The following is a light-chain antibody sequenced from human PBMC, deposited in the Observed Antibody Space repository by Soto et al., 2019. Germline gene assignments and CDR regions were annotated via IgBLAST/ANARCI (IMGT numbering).Light chain of an antibody. J-gene: IGKJ5*01. Sequence: DIQITQSPSTLSASVRDRGIITCPASQSISTWLAWYQQKPGKAPNLLIHDASSLESGVTPRFSGSGSGTEFTLTISSLQPDDSATYYCQQYNSFFITFGQGTRLEIK. CDR1: QSISTW. V-gene: IGKV1-5*01. CDR2: DAS. CDR3: QQYNSFFIT.